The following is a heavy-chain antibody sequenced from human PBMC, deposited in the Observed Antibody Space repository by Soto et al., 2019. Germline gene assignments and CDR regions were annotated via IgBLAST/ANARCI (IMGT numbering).Heavy chain of an antibody. D-gene: IGHD2-15*01. CDR3: ARGIATGQLDP. Sequence: GASVKVSCKASGYTFTRYTMNWVRQAPGQRLEWMGWINPDNGNTKSSQKFQDRVIITRDTPASTAYMDLGSLRSEDTAVYYCARGIATGQLDPWGQGTLVTVSS. CDR1: GYTFTRYT. V-gene: IGHV1-3*01. J-gene: IGHJ5*02. CDR2: INPDNGNT.